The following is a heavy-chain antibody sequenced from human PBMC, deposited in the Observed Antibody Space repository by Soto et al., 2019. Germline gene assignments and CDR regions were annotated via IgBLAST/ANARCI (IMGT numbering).Heavy chain of an antibody. V-gene: IGHV4-4*02. CDR1: GDSIIGTHW. Sequence: SETLSLTCAVSGDSIIGTHWWSWVRRPPGKGLEFIGETHHSRGTNYNPSLRSRVTMSLDKSKNQLSLILYSVTAADTGVYYCARSVFPWGQGTLVTVSS. J-gene: IGHJ5*02. CDR3: ARSVFP. CDR2: THHSRGT.